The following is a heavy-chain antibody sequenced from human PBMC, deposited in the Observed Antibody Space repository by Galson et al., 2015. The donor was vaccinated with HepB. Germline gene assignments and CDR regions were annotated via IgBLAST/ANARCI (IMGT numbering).Heavy chain of an antibody. V-gene: IGHV3-15*07. D-gene: IGHD3-10*01. CDR2: IKSKTDGGTT. CDR1: GFTFSNAW. J-gene: IGHJ4*02. Sequence: SLRLSCAASGFTFSNAWMNWVRQAPGKGLEWVGRIKSKTDGGTTDYAAPVKGRFTISRDDSKNTLYLQMNSLKTEDTAVYYCTTGFAMGVRGVMRDWGQGTLVTVSS. CDR3: TTGFAMGVRGVMRD.